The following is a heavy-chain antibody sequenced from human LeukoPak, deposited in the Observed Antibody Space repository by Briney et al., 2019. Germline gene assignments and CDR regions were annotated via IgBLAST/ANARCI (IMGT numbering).Heavy chain of an antibody. CDR2: IGSSGSPT. V-gene: IGHV3-48*02. J-gene: IGHJ6*02. CDR1: GFAFSSYN. Sequence: PGGSLRLSCAASGFAFSSYNMNWVRQAPGKGLEWISYIGSSGSPTHYADSVRGRFTISRDNAKNSLYLQMNSLRDDDTALYYRARRPYSDTSGRLSDVWGQGTTVTVSS. D-gene: IGHD3-22*01. CDR3: ARRPYSDTSGRLSDV.